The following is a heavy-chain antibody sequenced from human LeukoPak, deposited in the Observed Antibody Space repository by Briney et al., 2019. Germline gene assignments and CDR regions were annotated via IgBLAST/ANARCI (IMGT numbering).Heavy chain of an antibody. D-gene: IGHD1-14*01. J-gene: IGHJ3*02. V-gene: IGHV3-23*01. CDR1: GFTFSSYA. Sequence: PGGSLRLSCAASGFTFSSYAMSWVRQAPGKGLEWVSAISGSGGSTYYADSVKGRFTISRDNAKNSLYLQMNSLRAEGTAVYYCARAHAGGITPDAFDIWGQGTMVTVSS. CDR3: ARAHAGGITPDAFDI. CDR2: ISGSGGST.